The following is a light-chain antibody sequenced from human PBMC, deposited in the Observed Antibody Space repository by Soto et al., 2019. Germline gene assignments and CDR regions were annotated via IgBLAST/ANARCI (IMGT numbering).Light chain of an antibody. V-gene: IGKV2-28*01. Sequence: DIVMTQSPLSLSVTPGEPASISCRSSQSLLYSNGYKYLDWYLQKPGQSPQLLIYLGSYRACGVLARFSGSGSGTDVTLKVRRVEAEDVGVYYSMQPTHKTYTFGLGNKLEIK. CDR1: QSLLYSNGYKY. CDR3: MQPTHKTYT. CDR2: LGS. J-gene: IGKJ2*01.